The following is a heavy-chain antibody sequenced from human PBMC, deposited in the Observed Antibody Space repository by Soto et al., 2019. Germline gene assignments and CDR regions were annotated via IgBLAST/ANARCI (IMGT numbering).Heavy chain of an antibody. CDR3: AKLSQYSSSYYFNS. CDR1: GFTFNSYA. CDR2: VSGLGATT. V-gene: IGHV3-23*01. J-gene: IGHJ4*02. D-gene: IGHD6-6*01. Sequence: GGSLRLSCAASGFTFNSYAMSWVRQAPGRGLEWVSSVSGLGATTHHADSVQGRFTISRDNSRNTLYLQMNSLRAEDTAVYYCAKLSQYSSSYYFNSWGQGTLVTVSS.